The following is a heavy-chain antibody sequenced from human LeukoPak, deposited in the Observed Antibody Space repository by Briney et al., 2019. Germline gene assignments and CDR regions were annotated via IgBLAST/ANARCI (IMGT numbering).Heavy chain of an antibody. CDR1: GYTFTGYY. CDR2: INPNSGGT. V-gene: IGHV1-2*02. D-gene: IGHD3-3*01. Sequence: GASVKVSCKASGYTFTGYYMHLVRQAPAPGLEWLGWINPNSGGTNYAQKFQGTDNITRDTSISTAYMELSRLRSDDTAVYYCARAMRKLRFLEWSGGRDAFDIWGQGTMVTVSP. J-gene: IGHJ3*02. CDR3: ARAMRKLRFLEWSGGRDAFDI.